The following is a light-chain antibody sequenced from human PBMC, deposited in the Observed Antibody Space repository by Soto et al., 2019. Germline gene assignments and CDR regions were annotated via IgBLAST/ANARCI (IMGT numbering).Light chain of an antibody. CDR1: QSVSSN. CDR3: QHFTNWPPT. J-gene: IGKJ2*01. Sequence: EIVMTQSPATLSVSPGERATLSCRASQSVSSNLAWYQQKPGQVPRLLIYGASTRATGIPARFSGSGSGTEFALTISSLQSEDFAVYYCQHFTNWPPTFGQGTKLEIK. V-gene: IGKV3-15*01. CDR2: GAS.